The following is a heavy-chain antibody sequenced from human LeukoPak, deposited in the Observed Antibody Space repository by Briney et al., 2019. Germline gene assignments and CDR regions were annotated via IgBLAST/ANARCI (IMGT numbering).Heavy chain of an antibody. CDR1: GMPFSSDA. D-gene: IGHD1-26*01. CDR2: INGGTT. Sequence: PGGSLRLSCAASGMPFSSDAMSWVRQAPGKGLEWVSAINGGTTLYADSVKGRFTISRDNSKNTLYLQMNSLRAEDTAVYYCAKEGGVYSTPYYMDVWGKGTTVTVSS. J-gene: IGHJ6*03. V-gene: IGHV3-23*01. CDR3: AKEGGVYSTPYYMDV.